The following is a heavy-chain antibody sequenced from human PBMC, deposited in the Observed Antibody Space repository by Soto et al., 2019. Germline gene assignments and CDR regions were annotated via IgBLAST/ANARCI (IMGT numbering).Heavy chain of an antibody. V-gene: IGHV3-23*01. D-gene: IGHD3-22*01. CDR2: ISGRGSST. Sequence: GGSLRLSCAASGFTFSSYAMSWVRQAPGKGLEWVSAISGRGSSTYYVDSVKGRFTISRDNSKSTLYLQMSSLRADDTAVYYCAKRGYDNSGYYASFDVWGQGTMVTVSS. CDR1: GFTFSSYA. J-gene: IGHJ3*01. CDR3: AKRGYDNSGYYASFDV.